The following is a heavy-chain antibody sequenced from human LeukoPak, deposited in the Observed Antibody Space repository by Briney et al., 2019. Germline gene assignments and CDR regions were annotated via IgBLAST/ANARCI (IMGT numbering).Heavy chain of an antibody. D-gene: IGHD3-10*01. V-gene: IGHV3-21*01. CDR1: GFTFSSYS. Sequence: GGSLRLSCAASGFTFSSYSMNWVRQAPGKWLEWVSSISSSSSYIYYPDSVKGRFTISRANAKNSLYLQMNSLRAEDTAVYYCASTSTRLLWFGELEYNWFDSWGQGTLVTVSS. CDR2: ISSSSSYI. J-gene: IGHJ5*01. CDR3: ASTSTRLLWFGELEYNWFDS.